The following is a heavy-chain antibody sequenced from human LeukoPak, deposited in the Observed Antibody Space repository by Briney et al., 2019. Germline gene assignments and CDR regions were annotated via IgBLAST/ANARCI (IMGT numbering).Heavy chain of an antibody. CDR2: IHSSGNT. CDR3: ARDVGKAY. D-gene: IGHD4-23*01. Sequence: PSETLSLTCTVSGFSISTYYWSWFRQPAGKGLEWIGRIHSSGNTNYNPSLQSRVSLSIDTSQNQFSLRLTSLTAADTAVYFCARDVGKAYWGQGLLPSSP. J-gene: IGHJ4*02. CDR1: GFSISTYY. V-gene: IGHV4-4*07.